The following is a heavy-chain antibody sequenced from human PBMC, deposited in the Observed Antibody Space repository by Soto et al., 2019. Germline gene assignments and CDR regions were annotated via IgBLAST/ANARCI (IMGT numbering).Heavy chain of an antibody. CDR3: ARMGVGATAYGMDV. CDR1: GGSISSSSYY. Sequence: SETLSLTCTVSGGSISSSSYYWGWIRQPPGKGLEWIGSIYYSGSTYYNPSLKSRVTRTVDTSKNQFSLKLSSVTAADTAVYYCARMGVGATAYGMDVWGQGTTVTVSS. V-gene: IGHV4-39*01. D-gene: IGHD1-26*01. CDR2: IYYSGST. J-gene: IGHJ6*02.